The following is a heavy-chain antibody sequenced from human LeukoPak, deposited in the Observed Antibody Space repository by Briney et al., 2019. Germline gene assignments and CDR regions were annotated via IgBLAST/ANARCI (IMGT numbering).Heavy chain of an antibody. V-gene: IGHV4-38-2*01. D-gene: IGHD2-15*01. Sequence: PSETLSLTCAVSGYSISSGYYWGWIRQPPGTGLEWIGRIYHSGSTYYNPSLKSRVTISVDTSKNQFSLKLSSVTAADTAVYYCANRVCSGGSCYPGYFDNWGQGTLVTVSS. J-gene: IGHJ4*02. CDR1: GYSISSGYY. CDR2: IYHSGST. CDR3: ANRVCSGGSCYPGYFDN.